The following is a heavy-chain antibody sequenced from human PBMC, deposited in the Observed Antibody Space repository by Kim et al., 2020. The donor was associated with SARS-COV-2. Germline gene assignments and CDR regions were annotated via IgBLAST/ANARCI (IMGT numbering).Heavy chain of an antibody. Sequence: YYADSVKGRFTISRDNSKNTLYLQMSSLRAEDTAVYYCVKGEAMTTWFDPWGQGTLVTVSS. J-gene: IGHJ5*02. D-gene: IGHD5-18*01. CDR3: VKGEAMTTWFDP. V-gene: IGHV3-64D*09.